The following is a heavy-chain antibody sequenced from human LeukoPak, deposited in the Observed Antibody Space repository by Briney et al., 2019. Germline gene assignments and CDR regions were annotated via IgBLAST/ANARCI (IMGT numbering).Heavy chain of an antibody. D-gene: IGHD1-26*01. Sequence: GGSPRLSCAASGFTFSSYEMNWVRQAPGKGLEWVSSISSSSSYIYYADSVKGRFTISRDNAKNSLYLQMNSLRAEDTAVYYCARHGSYFAFDIWGQGTMVTVSS. J-gene: IGHJ3*02. V-gene: IGHV3-21*01. CDR3: ARHGSYFAFDI. CDR2: ISSSSSYI. CDR1: GFTFSSYE.